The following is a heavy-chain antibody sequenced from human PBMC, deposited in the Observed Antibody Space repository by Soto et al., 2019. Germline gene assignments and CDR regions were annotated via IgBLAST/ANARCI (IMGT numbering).Heavy chain of an antibody. CDR1: GGSISSGGYY. J-gene: IGHJ6*02. V-gene: IGHV4-30-4*01. D-gene: IGHD3-3*01. CDR2: IYYSGST. Sequence: SETLSLTCTVSGGSISSGGYYWSWIRQPPGKGLEWIGYIYYSGSTYYNPSLKSRVTISVDTSKNQFSLKLSSVTAADTAVYYCARDSSYYDFWSGYDYYYGMDVWGQGTTVTVSS. CDR3: ARDSSYYDFWSGYDYYYGMDV.